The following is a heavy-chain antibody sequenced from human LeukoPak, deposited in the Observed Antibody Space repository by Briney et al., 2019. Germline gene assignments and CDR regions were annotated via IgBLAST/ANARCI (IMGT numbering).Heavy chain of an antibody. D-gene: IGHD3-3*01. V-gene: IGHV1-69*13. Sequence: SVKVSCKASGGTFNNFAISWVRQAPGQGLEWVGGIIPMSGTANYAQKFQGRVTITADESTSTACMELSSLRSEDTAIYYCASPVKYYDTWSGYPPFDYWGQGTLVTVSS. CDR2: IIPMSGTA. CDR1: GGTFNNFA. J-gene: IGHJ4*02. CDR3: ASPVKYYDTWSGYPPFDY.